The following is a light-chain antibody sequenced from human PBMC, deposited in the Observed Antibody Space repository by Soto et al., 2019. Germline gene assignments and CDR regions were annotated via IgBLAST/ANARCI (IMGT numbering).Light chain of an antibody. CDR2: SND. CDR3: SAWDDRLNGWL. Sequence: QSLLTQPPSASETPGQRLTISCSGSSSNIGSNTVNWYQQLPGAAPKLLIYSNDQRPSGVPDRFSGSNSGTSASLAISGLQSEDEADYYCSAWDDRLNGWLFGGGTKVTVL. V-gene: IGLV1-44*01. J-gene: IGLJ3*02. CDR1: SSNIGSNT.